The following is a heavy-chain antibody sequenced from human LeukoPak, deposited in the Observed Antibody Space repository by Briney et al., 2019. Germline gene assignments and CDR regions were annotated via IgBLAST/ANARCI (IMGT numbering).Heavy chain of an antibody. Sequence: GASLKVSCKASGYTFTGYYMHWVRQAPGQGLEWMGWINPNSGGTNYAQKFQGRVTMTRDTSISTAYMELSRLRSDDTAVYYCARGKWLPAQTYYYYYMDVWGKGTTVTVSS. CDR3: ARGKWLPAQTYYYYYMDV. D-gene: IGHD6-19*01. V-gene: IGHV1-2*02. CDR1: GYTFTGYY. CDR2: INPNSGGT. J-gene: IGHJ6*03.